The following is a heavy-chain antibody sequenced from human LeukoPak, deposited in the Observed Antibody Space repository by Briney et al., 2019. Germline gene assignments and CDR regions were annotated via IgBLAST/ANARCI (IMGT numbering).Heavy chain of an antibody. J-gene: IGHJ4*02. CDR1: GGSISRSSYY. D-gene: IGHD5-24*01. V-gene: IGHV4-39*07. CDR2: LLYSGST. CDR3: AREGDGYSYIEY. Sequence: PSETLSLTCTVSGGSISRSSYYWRWMRQPPGKGLEWIGSLLYSGSTYYKPSLKSRVTISVDTSKNQFSLKLSSVTAADTAVYYCAREGDGYSYIEYWGQGTLVTVSS.